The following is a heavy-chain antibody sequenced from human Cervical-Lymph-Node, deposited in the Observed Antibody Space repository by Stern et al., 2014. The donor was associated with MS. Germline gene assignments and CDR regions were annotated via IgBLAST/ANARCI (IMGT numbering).Heavy chain of an antibody. J-gene: IGHJ6*02. Sequence: ESGPTLVKPTQTLTLTCTFSGLSLSTSEVAVGRIRQPPGKALEWLALLFWKNDKYSKASLKRIPTITKDTSEKQVVLTMTNMDPVDTGTYYCAHDGTRSRYGMDVWGQGTTVTVSS. CDR3: AHDGTRSRYGMDV. CDR1: GLSLSTSEVA. V-gene: IGHV2-5*01. D-gene: IGHD1-14*01. CDR2: LFWKNDK.